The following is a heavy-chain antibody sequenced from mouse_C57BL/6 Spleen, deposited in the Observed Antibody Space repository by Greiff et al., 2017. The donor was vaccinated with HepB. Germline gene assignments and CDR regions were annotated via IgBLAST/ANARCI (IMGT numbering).Heavy chain of an antibody. Sequence: VQLQQSGAELARPGASVKMSCKASGYTFTSYTMHWVKQRPGQGLEWIGYINPSSGYTKYNQKFKDKATLTADKSSSTAYMQLSSLTSEDSAVYYCARGRLPEAMDYWGQGTSVTVSS. CDR3: ARGRLPEAMDY. V-gene: IGHV1-4*01. CDR1: GYTFTSYT. CDR2: INPSSGYT. J-gene: IGHJ4*01.